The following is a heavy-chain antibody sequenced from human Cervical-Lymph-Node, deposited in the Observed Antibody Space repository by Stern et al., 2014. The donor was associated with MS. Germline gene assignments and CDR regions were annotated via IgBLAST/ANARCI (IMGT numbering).Heavy chain of an antibody. CDR2: ITRTSDNT. CDR1: GFSFSDYT. V-gene: IGHV3-21*01. CDR3: ARRAAVKGIDY. J-gene: IGHJ4*02. D-gene: IGHD6-13*01. Sequence: EVQLVQSGGGLVKPGGSLRLSCAASGFSFSDYTMTWVRQAPGKGLEWLSSITRTSDNTYYADSVKGRFTISRDNAKNSLYLQMDSLRAEDTAVYYCARRAAVKGIDYWGQGTLATVSS.